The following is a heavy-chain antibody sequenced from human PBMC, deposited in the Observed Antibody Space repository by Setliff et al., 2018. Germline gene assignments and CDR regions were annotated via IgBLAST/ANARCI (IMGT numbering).Heavy chain of an antibody. CDR2: MDPNSGNT. D-gene: IGHD3-3*01. CDR1: GYTFTSYD. Sequence: ASVKVSCKASGYTFTSYDINWVRQATGQGLEWMGWMDPNSGNTGYAQKFQGRVTMTRNTSISTAYMDLSSLRFENTAVYYCARAQSWSGGPYYFDNWGQGTLVTVSS. CDR3: ARAQSWSGGPYYFDN. V-gene: IGHV1-8*02. J-gene: IGHJ4*02.